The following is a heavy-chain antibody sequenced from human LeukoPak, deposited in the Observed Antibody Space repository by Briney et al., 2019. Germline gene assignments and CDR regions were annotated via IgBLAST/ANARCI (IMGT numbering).Heavy chain of an antibody. D-gene: IGHD7-27*01. Sequence: NPSETLTLTCAVSGVSFSGYYWSWIRQPPGKGLEWVGEISHGGSTNYKQSLKSRVTISLDTSKNQYSLKLNFVTAADTAVYCFTTTSPGVPRDVWGQGTLLSV. CDR2: ISHGGST. J-gene: IGHJ4*02. CDR3: TTTSPGVPRDV. CDR1: GVSFSGYY. V-gene: IGHV4-34*01.